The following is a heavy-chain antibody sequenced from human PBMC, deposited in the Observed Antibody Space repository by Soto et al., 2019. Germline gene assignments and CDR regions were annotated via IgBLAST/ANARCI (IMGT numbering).Heavy chain of an antibody. CDR2: ISGSGGST. CDR1: GFTFSSYA. J-gene: IGHJ5*02. D-gene: IGHD3-22*01. Sequence: GGSLRLSCAASGFTFSSYAMSWVRQAPGKGLEWVSAISGSGGSTYYADSVKGRFTISRDNSKNTLYLQMNSLRAEDTAVYYCAKDLTTRVVITGRFDPWGQGTLVTVSS. V-gene: IGHV3-23*01. CDR3: AKDLTTRVVITGRFDP.